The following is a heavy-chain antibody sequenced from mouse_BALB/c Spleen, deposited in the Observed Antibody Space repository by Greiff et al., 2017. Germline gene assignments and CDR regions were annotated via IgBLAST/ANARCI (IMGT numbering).Heavy chain of an antibody. V-gene: IGHV14-3*02. J-gene: IGHJ4*01. D-gene: IGHD1-1*02. Sequence: EVQLQESGAELVKPGASVKLSCTASGFNIKDTYMHWVKQRPEQGLEWIGRIDPANGNTKYDPKFQGKATITADTSSNTAYLQLSSLTSEDTAVYYCVRGGYYAMDYWGQGTSVTVSA. CDR1: GFNIKDTY. CDR3: VRGGYYAMDY. CDR2: IDPANGNT.